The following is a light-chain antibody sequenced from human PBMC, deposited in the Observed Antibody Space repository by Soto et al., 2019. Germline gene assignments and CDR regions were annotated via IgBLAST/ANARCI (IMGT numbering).Light chain of an antibody. V-gene: IGKV1-5*03. Sequence: DIQMTQSPSTLSASVGDRVTITCRASQTINTYLAWYQQKPGKAPNLLIYRASILESGVPSRFSGSGSATEFTLTINSLQPDDFATYYCQHYNDYSYTFGQGTKLEIK. J-gene: IGKJ2*01. CDR2: RAS. CDR3: QHYNDYSYT. CDR1: QTINTY.